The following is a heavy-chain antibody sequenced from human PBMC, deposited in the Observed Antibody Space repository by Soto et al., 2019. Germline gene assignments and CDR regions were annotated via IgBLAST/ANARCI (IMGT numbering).Heavy chain of an antibody. V-gene: IGHV4-34*01. CDR3: GRGRGEFDA. Sequence: PSETLSLTCAVYGASLSDNYCNWLRQPPGKGLEWIGEINHSGNTNYNPSLRSRVTISIDTSKNQLSLKLRSVSAADTAVYYCGRGRGEFDAWGQGTPVTVSS. D-gene: IGHD2-21*01. CDR2: INHSGNT. CDR1: GASLSDNY. J-gene: IGHJ5*02.